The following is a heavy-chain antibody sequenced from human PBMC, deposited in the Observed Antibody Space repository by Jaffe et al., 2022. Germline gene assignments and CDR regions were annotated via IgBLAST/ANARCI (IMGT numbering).Heavy chain of an antibody. Sequence: EMQLVESGGVVVQPGGSLRLSCAASGFTFDDYAMQWVRQAPGKGLEWVSLINWNGGTTSYADSVKGRFTISRDNSKNSLFLQMNSLRPEDTALYYCAKNTPNKHGSGSKDYMDVWGKGTTVTVSS. V-gene: IGHV3-43D*04. J-gene: IGHJ6*03. D-gene: IGHD2-15*01. CDR1: GFTFDDYA. CDR3: AKNTPNKHGSGSKDYMDV. CDR2: INWNGGTT.